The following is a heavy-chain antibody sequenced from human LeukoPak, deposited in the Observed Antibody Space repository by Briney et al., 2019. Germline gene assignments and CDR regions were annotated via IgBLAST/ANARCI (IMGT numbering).Heavy chain of an antibody. V-gene: IGHV3-23*01. Sequence: GGSLRLSCLTSGFTFSTNAMSWVRQAPGKGLEWISGISGSGASTYYADSVTGRFTISRDNSRNTLYLQMNSLKTEDTAVYYCTTVSVVIHSCPFDYWGQGTLVTVSS. D-gene: IGHD3-22*01. J-gene: IGHJ4*02. CDR1: GFTFSTNA. CDR3: TTVSVVIHSCPFDY. CDR2: ISGSGAST.